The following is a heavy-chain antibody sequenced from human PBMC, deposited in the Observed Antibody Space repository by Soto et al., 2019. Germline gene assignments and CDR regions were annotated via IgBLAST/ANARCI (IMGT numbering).Heavy chain of an antibody. Sequence: EVQLLESGGGLVQPGESLRLSCAFSGFIFGNYMMTWVRQAPGKGLEWVSTIRDGGESTYYADSVKGRFTISRDNSKKTLYFQMDSLGVEDTAVYYCAPHVHCSGGSCHYDAFDIRGQGTMVTVSS. J-gene: IGHJ3*02. CDR1: GFIFGNYM. CDR3: APHVHCSGGSCHYDAFDI. D-gene: IGHD2-15*01. CDR2: IRDGGEST. V-gene: IGHV3-23*01.